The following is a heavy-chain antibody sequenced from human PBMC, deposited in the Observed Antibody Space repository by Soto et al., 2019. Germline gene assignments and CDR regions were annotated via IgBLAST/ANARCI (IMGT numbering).Heavy chain of an antibody. Sequence: SETLSLTSAVYGGSFSGYYWSWIRQPPGKGLEWIGEINHSGSTNYNPSLKSRVTISVDTSKNQFSLKLSSVTAADTTVYYCARAARIAARRFDPWGQGTLVTVSS. CDR2: INHSGST. D-gene: IGHD6-6*01. CDR3: ARAARIAARRFDP. CDR1: GGSFSGYY. V-gene: IGHV4-34*01. J-gene: IGHJ5*02.